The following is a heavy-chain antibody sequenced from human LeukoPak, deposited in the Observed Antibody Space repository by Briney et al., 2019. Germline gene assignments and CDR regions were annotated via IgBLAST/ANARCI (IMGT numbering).Heavy chain of an antibody. V-gene: IGHV4-59*01. D-gene: IGHD3-3*01. CDR3: ARGTAEFWSGHYTVDY. CDR1: GGSISSYY. Sequence: SETLSLTCTVSGGSISSYYWSWIRQPPGKGLEWIGYIYYSGSTNYNPSLKSRVTISVDTSKNQFSLKLSSVTAADAAVYYCARGTAEFWSGHYTVDYWGQGTLVTVSS. J-gene: IGHJ4*02. CDR2: IYYSGST.